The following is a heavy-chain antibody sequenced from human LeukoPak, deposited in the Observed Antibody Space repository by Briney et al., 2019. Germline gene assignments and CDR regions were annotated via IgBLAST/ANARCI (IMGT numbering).Heavy chain of an antibody. V-gene: IGHV3-11*01. CDR2: ISSSGSTI. J-gene: IGHJ4*02. CDR1: GFTVSDYY. CDR3: ASLLAAAGRYYFDY. D-gene: IGHD6-13*01. Sequence: PGGALRLSCAASGFTVSDYYMSWIRQAPGKGLEWVSYISSSGSTIYYADSVKGRFTISRDNAKNSLYLQMNSLRAEDTAVYYCASLLAAAGRYYFDYWGQGTLVTVSS.